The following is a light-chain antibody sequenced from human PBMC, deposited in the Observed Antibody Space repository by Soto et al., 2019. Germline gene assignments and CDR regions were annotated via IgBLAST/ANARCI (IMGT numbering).Light chain of an antibody. CDR2: GAS. Sequence: EIPVTQSPATLSVSPGERATLSCRASQSVRSNLAWYQQKPGQAPRLVIYGASTRASGVPARFSGSGSGTEFTLTISSVQSEDFAVYYCQQYGRWWTFGQGTRLEIK. J-gene: IGKJ5*01. CDR3: QQYGRWWT. V-gene: IGKV3D-15*01. CDR1: QSVRSN.